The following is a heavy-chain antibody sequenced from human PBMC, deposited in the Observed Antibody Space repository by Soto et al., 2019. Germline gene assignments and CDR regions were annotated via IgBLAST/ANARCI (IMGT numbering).Heavy chain of an antibody. Sequence: QVQLVESGGGVVQPGRSLRLSCAASGFTFSSYAMHWVRQAPGKGLEWVAVISYDGSNKYYADSVKGRFTISRDNSKNTLYLQMNRLRAEDTAVYYCASRPFDPWGQGTLVTVSS. CDR3: ASRPFDP. V-gene: IGHV3-30-3*01. CDR2: ISYDGSNK. CDR1: GFTFSSYA. J-gene: IGHJ5*02.